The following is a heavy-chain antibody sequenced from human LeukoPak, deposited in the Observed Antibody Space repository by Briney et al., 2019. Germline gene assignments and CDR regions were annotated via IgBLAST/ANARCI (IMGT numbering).Heavy chain of an antibody. V-gene: IGHV7-4-1*02. CDR1: GYTFTGYY. J-gene: IGHJ4*02. CDR3: AMRSSLADY. D-gene: IGHD5/OR15-5a*01. Sequence: ASVKVSCKASGYTFTGYYMHWVRQAPGQGLEWMGWINTNTGNPTYAQGFTGRFVFSLDTSVSTAYLQISSLKAEDTAVYYCAMRSSLADYWGQGTLVTVSS. CDR2: INTNTGNP.